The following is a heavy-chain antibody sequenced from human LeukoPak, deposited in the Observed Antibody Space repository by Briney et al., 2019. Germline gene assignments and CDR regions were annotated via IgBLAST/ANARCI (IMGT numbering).Heavy chain of an antibody. CDR3: ARDRGEGYYFDY. Sequence: ASVKVSCKASGYTFTSYYMHWVRQAPGQWLEWMGGINPNGGSTSYAQKFQGRLTMTRDTSTSTVYMELSSLRSEDTAVYYCARDRGEGYYFDYWGQGTLVTVSS. CDR2: INPNGGST. CDR1: GYTFTSYY. D-gene: IGHD3-10*01. V-gene: IGHV1-46*01. J-gene: IGHJ4*02.